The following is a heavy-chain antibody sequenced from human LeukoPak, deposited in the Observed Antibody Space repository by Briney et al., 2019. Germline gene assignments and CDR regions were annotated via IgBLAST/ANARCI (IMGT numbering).Heavy chain of an antibody. CDR3: ASTADSSYFDY. J-gene: IGHJ4*02. V-gene: IGHV4-59*01. CDR2: IYYSGST. Sequence: PSETLSLTCTVSGGSISSYYWSWIRQPPGKGLEWIGYIYYSGSTNYNPSLKSRVTISVDTSKNQFSLKLSSVTAADTAVYYCASTADSSYFDYWGQGTLVTVSS. CDR1: GGSISSYY. D-gene: IGHD3-22*01.